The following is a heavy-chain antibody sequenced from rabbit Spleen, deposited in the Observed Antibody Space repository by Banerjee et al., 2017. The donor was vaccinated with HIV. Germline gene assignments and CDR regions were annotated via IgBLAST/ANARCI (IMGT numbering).Heavy chain of an antibody. CDR3: ARDTASSFSSYGMDL. V-gene: IGHV1S40*01. D-gene: IGHD8-1*01. CDR2: IDAGSSGFT. Sequence: QSLEESGGGLVKPGASLTLTCTASGFSFNNNYYMCWVRQAPGKGLEYIACIDAGSSGFTYFATWAKGRFTISKTSSTTVTLQMTRLTAADTATYFCARDTASSFSSYGMDLWGPGTLVTVS. CDR1: GFSFNNNYY. J-gene: IGHJ6*01.